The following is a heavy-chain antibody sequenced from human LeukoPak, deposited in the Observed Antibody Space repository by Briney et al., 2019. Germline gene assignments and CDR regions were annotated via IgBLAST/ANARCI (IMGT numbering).Heavy chain of an antibody. CDR2: ISGSGGST. Sequence: GESLRLSCAASGFTFSSYAMSWVRQAPGKGLEWVSAISGSGGSTYYADSVKGRFTISRDNSKNTLYLQMNSLRAEDTAVYYCAKRSGYYNCFDYWGQGTLVTVSS. CDR3: AKRSGYYNCFDY. J-gene: IGHJ4*02. V-gene: IGHV3-23*01. D-gene: IGHD3-22*01. CDR1: GFTFSSYA.